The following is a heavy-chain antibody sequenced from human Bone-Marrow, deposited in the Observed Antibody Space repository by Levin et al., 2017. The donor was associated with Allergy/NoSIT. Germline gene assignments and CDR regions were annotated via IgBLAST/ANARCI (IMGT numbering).Heavy chain of an antibody. D-gene: IGHD6-19*01. Sequence: KVSCKGSGYSFTSYWIGWVRQMPGKGLEWMGIIYPGDSDTRYSPSFQGQVTISADKSISTAYLQWSSLKASDTAMYYCASIAVAGTGPFDYWGQGTLVTVSS. CDR2: IYPGDSDT. V-gene: IGHV5-51*01. J-gene: IGHJ4*02. CDR1: GYSFTSYW. CDR3: ASIAVAGTGPFDY.